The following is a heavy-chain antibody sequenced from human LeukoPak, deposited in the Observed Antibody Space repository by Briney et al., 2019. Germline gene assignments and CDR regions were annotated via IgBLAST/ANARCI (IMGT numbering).Heavy chain of an antibody. V-gene: IGHV3-30-3*01. Sequence: GGSLRLSCAASGFTFSSYAMHWVRQAPGKGLEWVAVISYDGSNKYYADSVKGRFTISRDNSKNTLYLQMNSLRAEDTAVYFCAREARGYSYGARYDIDYWGQGTLVTVSS. CDR2: ISYDGSNK. J-gene: IGHJ4*02. CDR1: GFTFSSYA. CDR3: AREARGYSYGARYDIDY. D-gene: IGHD5-18*01.